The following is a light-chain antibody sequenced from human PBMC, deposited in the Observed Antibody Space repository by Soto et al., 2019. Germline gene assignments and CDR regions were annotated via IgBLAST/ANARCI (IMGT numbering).Light chain of an antibody. Sequence: QSVLTQPPSVSGAPGQRVTISCTGSSSNSGAGYDVHWYQQLPGTAPKLLIYGNSNRPSGVPDRFSGSKSSTSAALAITGLQAEEEADYYCQSYDSSLSGWVFGGGTKLTVL. CDR1: SSNSGAGYD. CDR3: QSYDSSLSGWV. J-gene: IGLJ3*02. V-gene: IGLV1-40*01. CDR2: GNS.